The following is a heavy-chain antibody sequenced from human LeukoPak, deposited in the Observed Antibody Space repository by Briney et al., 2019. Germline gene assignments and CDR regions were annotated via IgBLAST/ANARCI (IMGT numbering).Heavy chain of an antibody. J-gene: IGHJ4*02. V-gene: IGHV4-31*03. CDR3: AREMWKGHNISLLDY. Sequence: SETLSLTCTVSGGSISSGGYYWSWIRQHPGKGLEWIGYIYYSGSTYYNPSLKSRVTISVDTSKNQFSLKLSSVTAADTAVYYCAREMWKGHNISLLDYWGQGTLVTVSS. D-gene: IGHD2/OR15-2a*01. CDR1: GGSISSGGYY. CDR2: IYYSGST.